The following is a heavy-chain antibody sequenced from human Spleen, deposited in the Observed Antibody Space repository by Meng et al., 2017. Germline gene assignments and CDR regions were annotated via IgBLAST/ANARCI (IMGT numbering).Heavy chain of an antibody. J-gene: IGHJ4*02. CDR3: ARPWGYSGSYFEN. CDR1: GFTFDDYA. D-gene: IGHD1-26*01. CDR2: ISWDGGST. Sequence: GESLKISCAASGFTFDDYAMHWVRQAPGKGLEWVSLISWDGGSTYYAESVKGRFTISRDNSKNSLYLQMNSLRTEDTALYYCARPWGYSGSYFENWGQGTLVTVSS. V-gene: IGHV3-43*01.